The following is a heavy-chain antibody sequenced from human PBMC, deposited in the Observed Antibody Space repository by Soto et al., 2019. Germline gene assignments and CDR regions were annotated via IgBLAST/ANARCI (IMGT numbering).Heavy chain of an antibody. V-gene: IGHV1-69*01. CDR3: ASPNRFFSTKVWSRSYFDY. D-gene: IGHD2-21*01. CDR1: GGTFSNYA. J-gene: IGHJ4*02. CDR2: IILIFGTA. Sequence: QAQLVQSGAEVKEPGSSVKVSCKASGGTFSNYAISWVRQAPGLGLEWMGGIILIFGTANYAQKFQGRVTITADESTSTVYMELSSLRSEDTAVYYCASPNRFFSTKVWSRSYFDYWGQGTLVTVSS.